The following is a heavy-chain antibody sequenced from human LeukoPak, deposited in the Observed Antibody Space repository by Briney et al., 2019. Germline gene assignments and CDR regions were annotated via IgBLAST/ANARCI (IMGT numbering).Heavy chain of an antibody. D-gene: IGHD3-22*01. Sequence: SVKVPCKASGGTFSSYTISWVRQAPGQGLEWMGRIIPILGIANYAQKFQGRVTITADKSTSTAYMELSSLRSEDTAVYYCARAYDSSGYYYDPGAFDIWGQGTMVTVSS. CDR2: IIPILGIA. V-gene: IGHV1-69*02. J-gene: IGHJ3*02. CDR1: GGTFSSYT. CDR3: ARAYDSSGYYYDPGAFDI.